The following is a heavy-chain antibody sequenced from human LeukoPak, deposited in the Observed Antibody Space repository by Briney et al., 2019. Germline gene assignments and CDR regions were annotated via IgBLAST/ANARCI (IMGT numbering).Heavy chain of an antibody. J-gene: IGHJ4*02. V-gene: IGHV4-59*06. Sequence: SETLSLTCTVSDGSITNYDWSWVRQPPGKGLEWIGYIYYSGSTYYNPSLKSRVTISVDTSKNQFSLKLSSVTAADTAVYYCASVLYDSSGYYFDYWGQGTLVTVSS. CDR3: ASVLYDSSGYYFDY. CDR1: DGSITNYD. D-gene: IGHD3-22*01. CDR2: IYYSGST.